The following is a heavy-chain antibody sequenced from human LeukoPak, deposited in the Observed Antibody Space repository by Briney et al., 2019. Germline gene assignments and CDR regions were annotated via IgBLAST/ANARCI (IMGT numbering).Heavy chain of an antibody. CDR3: ARRFGERLYSNNDAFYS. CDR2: IYPGDSDT. J-gene: IGHJ4*02. V-gene: IGHV5-51*01. CDR1: GYTFAKYW. Sequence: GESLKISCQASGYTFAKYWIGWVRQMPGKGLEWMGIIYPGDSDTRYGPSFQGQVTISVDKSINTAYLQWIRLKASDTAMYYCARRFGERLYSNNDAFYSWGQGTLVTVSS. D-gene: IGHD4-11*01.